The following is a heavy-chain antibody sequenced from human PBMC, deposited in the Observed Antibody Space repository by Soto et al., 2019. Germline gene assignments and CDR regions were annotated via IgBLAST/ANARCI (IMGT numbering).Heavy chain of an antibody. CDR2: IIPIFGTA. V-gene: IGHV1-69*13. J-gene: IGHJ6*02. CDR3: ARRFLRGMDV. CDR1: GGTFSSYA. Sequence: GASVKVSCKASGGTFSSYASSWVRQAPGQGLEWMGGIIPIFGTANYAQKFQGRVTITADESTSTAYMELSSLGSEDTAVYYCARRFLRGMDVWGQGTTVTVSS. D-gene: IGHD3-10*01.